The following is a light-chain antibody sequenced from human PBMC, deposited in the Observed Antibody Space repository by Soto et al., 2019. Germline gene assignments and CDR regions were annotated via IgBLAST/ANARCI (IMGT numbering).Light chain of an antibody. J-gene: IGLJ1*01. CDR3: CSYVGGYSYV. V-gene: IGLV2-11*01. Sequence: QSALTQPRSVSGSPGQSVTVSCIGTSSDVGDYNSVSWYQQHPGKAPKLMIYDVSKRPSGVPDRFSGSKSGNTASLTISGLQAEDEADYYCCSYVGGYSYVFGIGT. CDR1: SSDVGDYNS. CDR2: DVS.